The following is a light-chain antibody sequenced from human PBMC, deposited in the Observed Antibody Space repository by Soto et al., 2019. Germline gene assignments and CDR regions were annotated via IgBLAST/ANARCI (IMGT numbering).Light chain of an antibody. CDR2: DAS. V-gene: IGKV3-20*01. Sequence: EIVLTQSPGTLSLSPGERATLSCRASQSVTNNYLAWYQQKPGQAPRLLIDDASHRSTGIPDRFSGSGSGTDFTLTINRLEPEDVAVYYCQQCSTAPLTFGQGTRVETK. CDR3: QQCSTAPLT. CDR1: QSVTNNY. J-gene: IGKJ1*01.